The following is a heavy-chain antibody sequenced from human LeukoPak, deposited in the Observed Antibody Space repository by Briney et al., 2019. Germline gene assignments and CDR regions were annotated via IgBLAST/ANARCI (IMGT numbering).Heavy chain of an antibody. CDR2: ISSSGSTI. D-gene: IGHD3-3*01. J-gene: IGHJ4*02. V-gene: IGHV3-11*04. CDR1: GFTFSSYA. Sequence: PGGSLRLSCAASGFTFSSYAMSWIRQAPGKGLEWVSYISSSGSTIYYADSVKGRFTISRDNAKNSLYLQMNSLRAEDTAVYYCARLLRFWLPPNYWGQGTLVTVSS. CDR3: ARLLRFWLPPNY.